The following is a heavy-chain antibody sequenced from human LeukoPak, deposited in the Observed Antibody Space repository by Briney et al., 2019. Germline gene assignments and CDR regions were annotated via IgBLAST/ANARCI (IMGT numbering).Heavy chain of an antibody. J-gene: IGHJ2*01. CDR3: ARVDQKLERIAVAGTSEWRANWYFDL. D-gene: IGHD6-19*01. V-gene: IGHV4-4*07. CDR1: GGSISTYY. CDR2: IYSSGST. Sequence: PSETLSLTCTVSGGSISTYYWSWIRQPAGKGLEWIGRIYSSGSTNYNPSLKSRVTMSVDTSKNQFSLKLRSVTAADTAVYYCARVDQKLERIAVAGTSEWRANWYFDLWGRGTLVTVSS.